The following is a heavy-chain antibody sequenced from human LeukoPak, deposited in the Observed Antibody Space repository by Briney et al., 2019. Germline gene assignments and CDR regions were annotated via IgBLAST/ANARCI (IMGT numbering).Heavy chain of an antibody. D-gene: IGHD5-18*01. CDR1: GGSISSYY. J-gene: IGHJ3*02. Sequence: SETLSLTCTVSGGSISSYYWSWIRQPPGKGLEWIGYIYYSGSTNYNPSLKSRVTISVDTSKNQFSLKLSSVTAADTAVYYCARDRGYSYGLRYGAFDIWGQGTMVTVSS. CDR3: ARDRGYSYGLRYGAFDI. V-gene: IGHV4-59*01. CDR2: IYYSGST.